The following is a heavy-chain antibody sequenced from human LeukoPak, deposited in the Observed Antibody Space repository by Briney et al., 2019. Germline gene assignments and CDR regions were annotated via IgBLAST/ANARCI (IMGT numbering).Heavy chain of an antibody. CDR2: ISYDGSNK. CDR3: ARLLGTVTTYDY. D-gene: IGHD1-7*01. J-gene: IGHJ4*02. Sequence: GGSLRLSCAASGFTFSSYAMHWVRQAPGKGLEWVAVISYDGSNKYYADSVKGRFTISRDNSKNTLYLQMNSLRAEDTAVYYCARLLGTVTTYDYWGQGTLVTVSS. V-gene: IGHV3-30-3*01. CDR1: GFTFSSYA.